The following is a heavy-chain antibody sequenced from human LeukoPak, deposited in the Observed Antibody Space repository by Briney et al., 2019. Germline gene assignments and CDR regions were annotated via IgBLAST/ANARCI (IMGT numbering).Heavy chain of an antibody. CDR1: GGSIINSGYY. V-gene: IGHV4-39*01. CDR2: VYYSGNT. J-gene: IGHJ3*02. Sequence: SETLSLTCTVSGGSIINSGYYWGWIRQPPGKGLEWIGSVYYSGNTYYNPSLKSRVTISVDTSKNQFSLRLNSVTAADTTMYYCARRAVAGTAAFDIWGQGTMVTVSS. D-gene: IGHD6-19*01. CDR3: ARRAVAGTAAFDI.